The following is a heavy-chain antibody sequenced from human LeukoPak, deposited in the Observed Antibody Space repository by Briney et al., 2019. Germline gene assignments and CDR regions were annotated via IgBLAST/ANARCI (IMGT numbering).Heavy chain of an antibody. Sequence: SETLSLTCTVSGYSISSGYYWSWIRQPPGKGLEWIGYVHYSGNTKYNPSLNSRVAISVDTSKNQFSLKLTSVTAADTAVYYCGRLPSDYGEGCWGQGTLVTVSS. V-gene: IGHV4-61*01. CDR2: VHYSGNT. CDR1: GYSISSGYY. CDR3: GRLPSDYGEGC. D-gene: IGHD4-17*01. J-gene: IGHJ4*02.